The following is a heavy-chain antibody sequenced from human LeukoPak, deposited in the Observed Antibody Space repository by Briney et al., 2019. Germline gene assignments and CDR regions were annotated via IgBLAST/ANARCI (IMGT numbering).Heavy chain of an antibody. D-gene: IGHD2-21*01. CDR3: AKEFNRGLPDY. Sequence: GGSLRLSCAASGFTFSTYGMHWVRQAPGKGLEWVAVISYDGSNGYYADSVKGRFTISRDNSKNTLYLQMSSLRAEDTAVYYCAKEFNRGLPDYWGQGTLVTVPS. V-gene: IGHV3-30*18. CDR1: GFTFSTYG. CDR2: ISYDGSNG. J-gene: IGHJ4*02.